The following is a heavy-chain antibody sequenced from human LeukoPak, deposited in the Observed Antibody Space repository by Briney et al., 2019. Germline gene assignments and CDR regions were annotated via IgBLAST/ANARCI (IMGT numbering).Heavy chain of an antibody. Sequence: PSETLSLTCTVSGGSISSSYWSWIRQPPGKGLEWIGYIYYDGGTNYNPSLQSRVTISLDSPNNQFSLRLNSVTAADTAVYYCARAVNVDTAMVPANHYFDYWGQGTLVTVSS. V-gene: IGHV4-59*01. CDR1: GGSISSSY. CDR2: IYYDGGT. CDR3: ARAVNVDTAMVPANHYFDY. J-gene: IGHJ4*02. D-gene: IGHD5-18*01.